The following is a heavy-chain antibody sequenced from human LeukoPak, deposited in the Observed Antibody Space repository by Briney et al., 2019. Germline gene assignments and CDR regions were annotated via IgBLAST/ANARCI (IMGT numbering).Heavy chain of an antibody. D-gene: IGHD6-19*01. Sequence: ASVKVSCKASGYTFTGYYMHWVRQAPGQGLEWMGWINPNSGGTNYAQKFQGRVTMTRDTSISTAYMELSRLRSDDTAVYYCARESELAVAGTRRFDYWGQGTLVTVSS. V-gene: IGHV1-2*02. J-gene: IGHJ4*02. CDR2: INPNSGGT. CDR1: GYTFTGYY. CDR3: ARESELAVAGTRRFDY.